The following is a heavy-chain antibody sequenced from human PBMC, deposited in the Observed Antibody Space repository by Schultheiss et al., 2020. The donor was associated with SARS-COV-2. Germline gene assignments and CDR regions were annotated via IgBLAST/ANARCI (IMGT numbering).Heavy chain of an antibody. J-gene: IGHJ4*02. V-gene: IGHV4-59*01. CDR2: IDYSGST. D-gene: IGHD5-18*01. CDR3: ARAGGAYSFDK. Sequence: SQTLSLTCTVYGGSISGYYWSWIRQPPGKGLEWFGYIDYSGSTNYNPSLKSRVTISVDTSKNQFSLKLTSVTAADTAVYYCARAGGAYSFDKWGQGTLVTVSS. CDR1: GGSISGYY.